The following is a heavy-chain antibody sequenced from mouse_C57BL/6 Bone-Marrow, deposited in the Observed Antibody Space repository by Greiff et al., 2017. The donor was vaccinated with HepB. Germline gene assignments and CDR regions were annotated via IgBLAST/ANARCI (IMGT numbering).Heavy chain of an antibody. D-gene: IGHD1-1*01. V-gene: IGHV1-63*01. CDR3: ARSPEDYGSSYDWYFDV. J-gene: IGHJ1*03. Sequence: VQLQQSGAELVRPGTSVKMSCKASGYTFTNYWIGWAKQRPGHGLEWIGDIYPGGGYTNYNEKFKGKATLTADKSSSTAYMQFSSLTSEDSAIYYCARSPEDYGSSYDWYFDVWGTGTTVTVSS. CDR1: GYTFTNYW. CDR2: IYPGGGYT.